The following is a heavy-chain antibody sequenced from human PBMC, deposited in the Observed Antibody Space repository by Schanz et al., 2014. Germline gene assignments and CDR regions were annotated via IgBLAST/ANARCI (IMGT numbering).Heavy chain of an antibody. D-gene: IGHD3-3*01. V-gene: IGHV3-30-3*01. CDR1: GFTVNNYA. CDR3: ARDLLVSHYDFWSGNDY. Sequence: VQLLESGGGLVQPGGSLRLSCTVSGFTVNNYAMNWVRQAPGRGLEWVALISYDGNTKYYADSVKGRFTISRDNSKNTLYLQMNSLRADDTAVYYCARDLLVSHYDFWSGNDYWGQGTLVTVSS. CDR2: ISYDGNTK. J-gene: IGHJ4*02.